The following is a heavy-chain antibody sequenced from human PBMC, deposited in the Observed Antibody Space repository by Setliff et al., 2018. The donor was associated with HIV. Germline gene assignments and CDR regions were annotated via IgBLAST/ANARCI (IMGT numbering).Heavy chain of an antibody. Sequence: GASVKVSCKASGYTFTGYYIHWLRQARGQGLEWMGWINPNSGYSKYAQKFQGRLTMTRDTSISTAYMELSRLTSDDTAVYYCARDTSATIRPLFDFWGQGTQVTVTS. CDR2: INPNSGYS. CDR1: GYTFTGYY. CDR3: ARDTSATIRPLFDF. J-gene: IGHJ4*02. D-gene: IGHD5-12*01. V-gene: IGHV1-2*02.